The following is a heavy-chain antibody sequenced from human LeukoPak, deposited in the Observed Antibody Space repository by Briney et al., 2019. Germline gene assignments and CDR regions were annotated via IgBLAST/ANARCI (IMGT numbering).Heavy chain of an antibody. V-gene: IGHV3-7*01. CDR3: AREGSSLTRPALYGMDV. Sequence: GGSLRLSCVGSGFIISTYWMSWVRQAPGKGLEWVANIKQEGSEKYYVDSVKGRFTISRDNAKNSLYLQMNSLRAEDTAVYYCAREGSSLTRPALYGMDVWGQGTTVTVSS. J-gene: IGHJ6*02. CDR2: IKQEGSEK. CDR1: GFIISTYW.